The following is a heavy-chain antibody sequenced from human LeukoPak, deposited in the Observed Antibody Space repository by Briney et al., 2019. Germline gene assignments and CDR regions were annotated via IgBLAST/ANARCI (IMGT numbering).Heavy chain of an antibody. CDR3: AKVYGSGSYTYYYYYYMDV. CDR1: EFPFNGYW. Sequence: GGSLRLSCAASEFPFNGYWMSWVRQAPGKGLECVANINQDGSEKYYLDSVRGRFTISRDNAKNSLYLQMNSLRAEDTAVYYCAKVYGSGSYTYYYYYYMDVWGKGTTVTISS. D-gene: IGHD3-10*01. J-gene: IGHJ6*03. CDR2: INQDGSEK. V-gene: IGHV3-7*01.